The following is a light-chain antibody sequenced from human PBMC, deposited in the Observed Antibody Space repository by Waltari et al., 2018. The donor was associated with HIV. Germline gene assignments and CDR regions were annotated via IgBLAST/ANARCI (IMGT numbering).Light chain of an antibody. CDR2: AGS. Sequence: DILMIQSPSSVSASVGDRVAITCRASQRISTWLSWYQQTAGKAPKLLIYAGSSLQTGGPSRFSGSRSGTDFTHTISGLQPEDFATYYCQQANRFPITFGQGARLEIK. CDR1: QRISTW. CDR3: QQANRFPIT. V-gene: IGKV1-12*01. J-gene: IGKJ5*01.